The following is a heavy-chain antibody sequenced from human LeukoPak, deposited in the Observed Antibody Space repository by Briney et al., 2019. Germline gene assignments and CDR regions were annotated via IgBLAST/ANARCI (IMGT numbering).Heavy chain of an antibody. CDR3: ATKRGYSYGLDY. CDR2: IYSGGST. J-gene: IGHJ4*02. D-gene: IGHD5-18*01. Sequence: PGGSLRLSCAASGFTVSNNYMSWVRQAPGQGLEWVSVIYSGGSTYYADSVKGRFTISRDNSKNTLYLQMNSLRAEDTAVYYCATKRGYSYGLDYWGQGTLVTVSS. V-gene: IGHV3-53*01. CDR1: GFTVSNNY.